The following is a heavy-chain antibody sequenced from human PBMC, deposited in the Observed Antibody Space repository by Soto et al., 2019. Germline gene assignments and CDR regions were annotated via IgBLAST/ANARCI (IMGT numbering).Heavy chain of an antibody. V-gene: IGHV1-18*01. CDR3: ARDLGTGIAVAGTNFDY. Sequence: QFQLVQSGAEVKKPGASVKVSCKTSGYTFTSYGISWVRQAPGQGLEWIGWISAYNVNTNYAQKLQGRVTMTTDTPTSTAYMELRSLRSDDTAVYYCARDLGTGIAVAGTNFDYWGQGNLVTVSS. J-gene: IGHJ4*02. CDR1: GYTFTSYG. D-gene: IGHD6-19*01. CDR2: ISAYNVNT.